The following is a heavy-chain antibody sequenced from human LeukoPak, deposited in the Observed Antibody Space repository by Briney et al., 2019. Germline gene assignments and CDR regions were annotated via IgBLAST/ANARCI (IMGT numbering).Heavy chain of an antibody. CDR3: ARSVVPAASYYYYYMDV. Sequence: SEKVSCKASGGTFSSYAISWVRQAPGQGLEWMGGIIPIFGTANYAQKFQGRVTITADESTSTAYMELSSLRSEDTAVYYCARSVVPAASYYYYYMDVWGKGTTVTISS. CDR1: GGTFSSYA. J-gene: IGHJ6*03. CDR2: IIPIFGTA. V-gene: IGHV1-69*01. D-gene: IGHD2-2*01.